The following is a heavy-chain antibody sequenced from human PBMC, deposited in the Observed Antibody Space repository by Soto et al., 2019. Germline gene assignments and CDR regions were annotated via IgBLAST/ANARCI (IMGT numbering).Heavy chain of an antibody. Sequence: ETLSLTCTVSGGYVSSSSYYWSWIRQPPGKGLEWIGYIYYSGSANYNPSHKSRVTISVETSKNQFSLQLSSVTAADTAEYICARIGLSHPYFDSWGQGTLVTVS. D-gene: IGHD2-2*03. V-gene: IGHV4-61*01. CDR2: IYYSGSA. CDR1: GGYVSSSSYY. J-gene: IGHJ4*02. CDR3: ARIGLSHPYFDS.